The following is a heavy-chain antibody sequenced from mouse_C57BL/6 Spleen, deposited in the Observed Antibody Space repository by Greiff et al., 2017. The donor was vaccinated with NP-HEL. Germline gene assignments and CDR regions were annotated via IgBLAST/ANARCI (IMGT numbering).Heavy chain of an antibody. V-gene: IGHV1-47*01. CDR2: FHPYNDDT. CDR1: GYTFTTYP. J-gene: IGHJ4*01. CDR3: ARRNGNPYYYDMEY. Sequence: VKLVESGAELVKPGASVKMSCKASGYTFTTYPIAWMTQNHGKSLEWIGNFHPYNDDTKYNEKFKGKSTLTVEKSSSPVYLELSRLTSNDSAVYYCARRNGNPYYYDMEYWGQGTSVTVST. D-gene: IGHD2-1*01.